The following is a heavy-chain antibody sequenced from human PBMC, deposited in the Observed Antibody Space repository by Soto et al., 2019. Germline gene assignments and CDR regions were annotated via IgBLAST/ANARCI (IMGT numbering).Heavy chain of an antibody. CDR3: AKDADVLRNFDWSYYFDA. D-gene: IGHD3-9*01. CDR1: GFNFGSYV. Sequence: EVQLLESGGALVQPGGSLRLSCAASGFNFGSYVMSWVRQAPGRGLEWVSAISDSGTSASYADSVKGRFTISRDNSKHTVYLELKSLTAEDTAMYYCAKDADVLRNFDWSYYFDAWGQGTLVTVSP. CDR2: ISDSGTSA. J-gene: IGHJ4*02. V-gene: IGHV3-23*01.